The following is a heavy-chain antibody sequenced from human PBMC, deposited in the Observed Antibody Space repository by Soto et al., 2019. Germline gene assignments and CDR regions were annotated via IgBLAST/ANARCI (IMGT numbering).Heavy chain of an antibody. J-gene: IGHJ4*02. D-gene: IGHD6-19*01. CDR2: IRSKAYGGTT. CDR1: GFTFGDYA. Sequence: GGSLRLSCTASGFTFGDYAMSWFRQAPGKGLEWVGFIRSKAYGGTTEYAASVKGRFTISRDDSKSIAYLQMNSLKTEDTAVYYCTRVRTGPGYSSGWYVFYFAYWGQGTLVPVSP. CDR3: TRVRTGPGYSSGWYVFYFAY. V-gene: IGHV3-49*03.